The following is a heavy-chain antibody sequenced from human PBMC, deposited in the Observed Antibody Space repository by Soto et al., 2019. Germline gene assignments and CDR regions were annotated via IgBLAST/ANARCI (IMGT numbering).Heavy chain of an antibody. CDR2: IYYSGST. CDR3: AHSGGDPVLRFLEWNFPFAFDI. CDR1: GGSISSYY. D-gene: IGHD3-3*01. J-gene: IGHJ3*02. V-gene: IGHV4-59*08. Sequence: SETLSLTCTVSGGSISSYYWSWIRQPPGKGLEWIGYIYYSGSTNYNPSLKSRVTISVDTSKNQFSLKLSSVTAADTAVYYCAHSGGDPVLRFLEWNFPFAFDIWGQGTMVTVSS.